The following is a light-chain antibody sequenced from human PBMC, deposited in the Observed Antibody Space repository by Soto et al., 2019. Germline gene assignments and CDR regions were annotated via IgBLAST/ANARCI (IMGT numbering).Light chain of an antibody. V-gene: IGKV1-5*03. CDR2: KAS. Sequence: IQMTQSPSTLSASVGDRVIITCRASQTIGTWLAWYQQKPGKAPKLLIYKASTLESGVPSNFSGSGSVTEFTLTISSLQPDDFATYYCQQYNGLSWTFGQGTKVEIK. CDR1: QTIGTW. CDR3: QQYNGLSWT. J-gene: IGKJ1*01.